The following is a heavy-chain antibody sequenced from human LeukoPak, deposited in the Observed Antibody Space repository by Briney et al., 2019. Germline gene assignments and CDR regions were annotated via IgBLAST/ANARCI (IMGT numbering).Heavy chain of an antibody. D-gene: IGHD2-15*01. V-gene: IGHV3-74*01. Sequence: GGSLRLSCGASGFPFSSYWMHWVRQVPGKGLVWVSRINSDGSSTTQADSVKGRFIISRDNANNTLYLQMNSLRDDDTAVYYCARGNRGSRFFDLWGRGTLVTVSS. CDR3: ARGNRGSRFFDL. CDR1: GFPFSSYW. J-gene: IGHJ2*01. CDR2: INSDGSST.